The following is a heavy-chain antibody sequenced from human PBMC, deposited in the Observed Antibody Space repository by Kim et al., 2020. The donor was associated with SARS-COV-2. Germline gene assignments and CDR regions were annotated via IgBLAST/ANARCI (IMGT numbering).Heavy chain of an antibody. CDR3: ARVSIAGRHRYFDF. D-gene: IGHD6-6*01. Sequence: SETLSLTCAVYGGSLSGFYWTWIRQPPGKGLEWIGEFNRSGSTNYNPSLKSRVAMSLHTSQSHFSLNLTSVTAADTAVYFCARVSIAGRHRYFDFWGQGT. CDR2: FNRSGST. V-gene: IGHV4-34*01. J-gene: IGHJ4*02. CDR1: GGSLSGFY.